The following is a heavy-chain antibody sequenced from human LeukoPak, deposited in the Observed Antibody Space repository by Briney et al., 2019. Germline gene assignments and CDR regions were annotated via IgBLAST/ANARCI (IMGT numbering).Heavy chain of an antibody. CDR1: GGPIRTYQ. Sequence: SETLSLTCTVSGGPIRTYQWSWIRQPPGKGLEWIGNIHYSGSANYNPSLKSRVTMSVDTSKNQFSLKLSSVTAADTAVYYCARAPYSSSWVFDYWGQRTLVTVSS. CDR3: ARAPYSSSWVFDY. V-gene: IGHV4-59*12. J-gene: IGHJ4*02. CDR2: IHYSGSA. D-gene: IGHD6-13*01.